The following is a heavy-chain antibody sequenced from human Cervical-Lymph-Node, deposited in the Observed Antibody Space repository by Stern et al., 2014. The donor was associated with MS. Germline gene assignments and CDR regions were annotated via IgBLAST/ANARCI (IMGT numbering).Heavy chain of an antibody. CDR1: GGSISSYY. Sequence: QVQLVQSGPGLVKPSETLSLTCTVSGGSISSYYWSWIRQPPEKGLEWIGYIYFSGSTNYNPSLKSRVTMSVDMSKNQFSLKLTSVTAADTAIYYCARGGVNWTYDYWGQGSLVTVSS. J-gene: IGHJ4*02. CDR3: ARGGVNWTYDY. V-gene: IGHV4-59*01. CDR2: IYFSGST. D-gene: IGHD1-7*01.